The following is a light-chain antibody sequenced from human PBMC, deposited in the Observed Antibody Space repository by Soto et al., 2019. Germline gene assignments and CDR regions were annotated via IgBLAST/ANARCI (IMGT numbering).Light chain of an antibody. CDR3: QQYNNWPWT. CDR1: QSVSSN. V-gene: IGKV3-15*01. J-gene: IGKJ1*01. CDR2: GAS. Sequence: EIVMTQSPATLSASPGERATLSCRASQSVSSNLAWYQQRPGQTPRLLMYGASTRATGIPARFSGSESGTEFTLTISSLQPEDFAVYYCQQYNNWPWTFGQGTKVDIK.